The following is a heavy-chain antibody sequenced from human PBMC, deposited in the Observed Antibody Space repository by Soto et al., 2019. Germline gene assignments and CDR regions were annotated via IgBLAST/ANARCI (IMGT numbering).Heavy chain of an antibody. CDR1: GGSINSVGYY. CDR2: IYYSGST. CDR3: ARSVFP. J-gene: IGHJ5*02. Sequence: QLHLQGSGPGLVKPSKTLSLTGTVSGGSINSVGYYWNCTRQHPGKGLEWIGYIYYSGSTYYNPSLKSRVTISVDTSKNQFSLKLSSVTAADTAVYYCARSVFPWGQGTLVTVSS. V-gene: IGHV4-31*03.